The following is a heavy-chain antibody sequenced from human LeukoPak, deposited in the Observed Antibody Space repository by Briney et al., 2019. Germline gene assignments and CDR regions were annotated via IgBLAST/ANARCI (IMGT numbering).Heavy chain of an antibody. CDR1: GYTFTGHF. J-gene: IGHJ6*04. V-gene: IGHV1-2*02. CDR2: INPESGGT. CDR3: ARDVVGGIAYPIEYMDV. D-gene: IGHD2-21*01. Sequence: GASVKVSRKASGYTFTGHFIHWVRQAPGQGLEWMGWINPESGGTRYTQKFEGRITMTRDTSISAVYMELSRLRSDDTAIYYCARDVVGGIAYPIEYMDVWGKRTTVTVSS.